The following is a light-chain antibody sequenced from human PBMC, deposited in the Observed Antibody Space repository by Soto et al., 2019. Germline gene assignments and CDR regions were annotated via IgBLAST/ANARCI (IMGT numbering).Light chain of an antibody. CDR2: GAS. V-gene: IGKV3-20*01. CDR3: QQYGDSPVT. J-gene: IGKJ1*01. Sequence: EIVLTQSPGTLSLSPGDRATLSCRASQTVRANYLAWYQQKRGQAPRLVIHGASNRATDIPDRISGSGPGTDCTLTISRLEPEDFAVYYRQQYGDSPVTFGQGTKVEIK. CDR1: QTVRANY.